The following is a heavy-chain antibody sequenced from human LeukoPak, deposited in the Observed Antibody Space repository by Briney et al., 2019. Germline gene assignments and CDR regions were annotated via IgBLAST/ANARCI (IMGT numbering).Heavy chain of an antibody. D-gene: IGHD2-15*01. Sequence: SETLSLTCAVSGGSIRSGGYSWSWIRQPPGRGLDWIGYIYHSGSTYYNPSLKSRVTISVDRSKNQFSLKLSPVTAADTAVYYCARDVVVAATSYGMDVWGQGTTVTVSS. CDR1: GGSIRSGGYS. CDR3: ARDVVVAATSYGMDV. V-gene: IGHV4-30-2*01. J-gene: IGHJ6*02. CDR2: IYHSGST.